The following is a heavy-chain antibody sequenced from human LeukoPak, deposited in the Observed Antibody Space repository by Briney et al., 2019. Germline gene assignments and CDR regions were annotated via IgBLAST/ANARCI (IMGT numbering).Heavy chain of an antibody. CDR2: INPNSGGT. J-gene: IGHJ4*02. CDR3: ARTYYYDSSGYYYGLGDY. Sequence: ASVKVSCKASGCTFTGYYMHWVRQAPGQGLEWMGWINPNSGGTNYAQKFQGRVTMTRDTSISTAYMELSRLRSEDTAVYYCARTYYYDSSGYYYGLGDYWGQGTLVTVSS. V-gene: IGHV1-2*02. D-gene: IGHD3-22*01. CDR1: GCTFTGYY.